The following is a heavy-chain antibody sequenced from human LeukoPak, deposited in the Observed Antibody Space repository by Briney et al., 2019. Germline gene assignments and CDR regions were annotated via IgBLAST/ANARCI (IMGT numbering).Heavy chain of an antibody. CDR3: ARVYCSGGSCYVPQNFDY. CDR2: IYYSGST. CDR1: GGSISSYY. J-gene: IGHJ4*02. D-gene: IGHD2-15*01. V-gene: IGHV4-59*01. Sequence: PSETLSLTCTVSGGSISSYYWSWIRQPPGKGLEWIGYIYYSGSTNYNPSLKSRVTISVDTSKNQFSLKLSSVTAADTAVYYCARVYCSGGSCYVPQNFDYWGQGTLVTVSS.